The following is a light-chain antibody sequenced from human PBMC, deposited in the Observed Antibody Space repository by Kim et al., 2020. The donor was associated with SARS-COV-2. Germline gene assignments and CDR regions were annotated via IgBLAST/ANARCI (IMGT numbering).Light chain of an antibody. Sequence: SYELTQPPSVSVSPGQTASIPCSGDKLGDKYACWYQQKPGQSPVLVISQNTKRPSGIPERFSASNSGNTATLTISGTQAMDEADYYCQTWDSSTAVFGTGTKVTVL. CDR1: KLGDKY. J-gene: IGLJ1*01. CDR2: QNT. CDR3: QTWDSSTAV. V-gene: IGLV3-1*01.